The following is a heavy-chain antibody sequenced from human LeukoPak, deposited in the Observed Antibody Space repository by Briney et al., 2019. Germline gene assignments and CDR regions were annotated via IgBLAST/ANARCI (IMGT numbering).Heavy chain of an antibody. CDR3: ARILAARPSYYFDY. CDR1: GGPISSYY. J-gene: IGHJ4*02. Sequence: SETLSLTCTVSGGPISSYYWSWIRQPPGKGLEWIGYIYYSGSTNYNPSLKSRVTISVDTSKNQFSLKLSSVTAADTAVYYCARILAARPSYYFDYWGQGTLVTVSS. V-gene: IGHV4-59*01. CDR2: IYYSGST. D-gene: IGHD6-6*01.